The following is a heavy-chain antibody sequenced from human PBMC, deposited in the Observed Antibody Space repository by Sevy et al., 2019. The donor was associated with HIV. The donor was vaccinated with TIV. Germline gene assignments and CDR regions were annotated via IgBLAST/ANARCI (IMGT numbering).Heavy chain of an antibody. CDR3: ARDLQPYSSDAFDI. J-gene: IGHJ3*02. CDR2: ISSSSSYT. D-gene: IGHD6-13*01. V-gene: IGHV3-11*06. CDR1: GFTFSDYY. Sequence: GGSLRLSCAASGFTFSDYYMSWIRQAPGKGLEWVSYISSSSSYTNYSDSVKGRFTISRDNAKNSLYLQMNSLRAEDTAVYYCARDLQPYSSDAFDIWGHGTMVTVSS.